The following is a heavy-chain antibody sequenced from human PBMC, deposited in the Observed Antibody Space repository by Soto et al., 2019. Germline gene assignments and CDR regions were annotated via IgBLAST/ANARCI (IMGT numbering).Heavy chain of an antibody. J-gene: IGHJ4*02. CDR1: GFTFSSYG. V-gene: IGHV3-30*18. CDR2: ISYDGSDK. Sequence: QVQLVESGGGVVQPGRSLRLSCAASGFTFSSYGMHWVRQAPGKGLEWVAVISYDGSDKYYADSVKGRFTISRDNSRNTLYLQMISLRAEDTSVFYCAKEAVGATPDYWGQGTLVTVSS. CDR3: AKEAVGATPDY. D-gene: IGHD1-26*01.